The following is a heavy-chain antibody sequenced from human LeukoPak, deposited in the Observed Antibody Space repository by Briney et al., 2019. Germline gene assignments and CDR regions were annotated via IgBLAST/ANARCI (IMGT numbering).Heavy chain of an antibody. CDR2: IKQDGSEK. Sequence: QTGGSLRLSCAASGFTFSTYWMSWVRQAPGKGLEWVAHIKQDGSEKYYVDSVKGRFTVSRDNAKNSVYLQLSSLRTEDTAAHYCASSRWQAFDSWGQGILVTVSS. J-gene: IGHJ4*02. V-gene: IGHV3-7*02. CDR1: GFTFSTYW. CDR3: ASSRWQAFDS. D-gene: IGHD6-13*01.